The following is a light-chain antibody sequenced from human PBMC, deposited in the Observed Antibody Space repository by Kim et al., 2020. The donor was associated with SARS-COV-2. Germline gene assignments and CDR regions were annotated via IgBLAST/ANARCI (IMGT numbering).Light chain of an antibody. CDR1: QSVSNH. CDR3: QQYYDWPPGT. V-gene: IGKV3-15*01. Sequence: SPGHSAPLSCRATQSVSNHLAWYQQKPGQAPRLLIYGASTRATGIPARFSGSGSGTEFTLTISSLQSEDFAFYYCQQYYDWPPGTFGQGTKVDIK. CDR2: GAS. J-gene: IGKJ1*01.